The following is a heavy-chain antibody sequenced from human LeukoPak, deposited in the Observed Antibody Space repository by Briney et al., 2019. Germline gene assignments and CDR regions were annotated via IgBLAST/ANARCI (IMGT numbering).Heavy chain of an antibody. V-gene: IGHV3-23*01. J-gene: IGHJ4*02. CDR3: AKDPPTAGTTFDY. D-gene: IGHD6-13*01. Sequence: GGSLRLSCAASGFTFSNYAMSWVRQAPGEGLEWVSTISGSGDSTYYADSVKGRFTISRDNSKNTLFLQMNNLRGEDTAAYYCAKDPPTAGTTFDYWGQGALATVSS. CDR1: GFTFSNYA. CDR2: ISGSGDST.